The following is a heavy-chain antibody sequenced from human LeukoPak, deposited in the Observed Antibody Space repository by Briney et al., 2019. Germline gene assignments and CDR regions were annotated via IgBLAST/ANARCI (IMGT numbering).Heavy chain of an antibody. CDR1: GFTFSSYG. Sequence: GGSLRLSCAASGFTFSSYGMHWVRQAPGKGLEWGGVIWYHGSNKYYAASVKGRFTISRDNSKNTLYLQMNTLRAEDTAVYYCARVLRAAAGFDYWGQGTLVTVSS. CDR2: IWYHGSNK. V-gene: IGHV3-33*01. J-gene: IGHJ4*02. CDR3: ARVLRAAAGFDY. D-gene: IGHD6-13*01.